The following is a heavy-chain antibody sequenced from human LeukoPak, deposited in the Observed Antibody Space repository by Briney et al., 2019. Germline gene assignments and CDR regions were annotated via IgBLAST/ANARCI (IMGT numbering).Heavy chain of an antibody. V-gene: IGHV1-18*01. CDR2: INTHNDNT. J-gene: IGHJ5*02. CDR1: GYTFTTYG. CDR3: ARKGCIGDCYRFDP. D-gene: IGHD2-21*02. Sequence: ASVKVSCKASGYTFTTYGISWVRQAPGQGPEWMGWINTHNDNTNYAQKFQSRVTMTTDTSTSTAYMELSSLRSDDTAVYYCARKGCIGDCYRFDPWGQGTLVTVSS.